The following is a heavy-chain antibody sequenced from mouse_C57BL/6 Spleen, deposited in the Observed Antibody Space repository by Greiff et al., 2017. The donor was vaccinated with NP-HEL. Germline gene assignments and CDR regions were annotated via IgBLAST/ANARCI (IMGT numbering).Heavy chain of an antibody. J-gene: IGHJ2*01. CDR3: ARMGLLRLDY. D-gene: IGHD2-3*01. Sequence: VQLQQSGPELVKPGASVKISCKASGYTFTDYYMNWVKQSHGKSLEWIGDINPNNGGTSYNQKFKGKATLTVDKSSSTAYMELRSLTSEDSAVYYCARMGLLRLDYWGQGTTLTVSS. CDR1: GYTFTDYY. CDR2: INPNNGGT. V-gene: IGHV1-26*01.